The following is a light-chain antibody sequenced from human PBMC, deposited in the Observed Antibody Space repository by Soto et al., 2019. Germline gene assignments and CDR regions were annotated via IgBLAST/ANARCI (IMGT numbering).Light chain of an antibody. CDR2: DAS. V-gene: IGKV1-5*01. CDR1: QSISSW. J-gene: IGKJ1*01. CDR3: QEYYTYPWT. Sequence: DIQMAQSPSSLSASVGDRVTITCRAGQSISSWLAWYRQKPGKAPKLLIYDASSLESGVPSRFSGSGSGTEFTLAISSLQPDDFATYFCQEYYTYPWTFGQGTKWIS.